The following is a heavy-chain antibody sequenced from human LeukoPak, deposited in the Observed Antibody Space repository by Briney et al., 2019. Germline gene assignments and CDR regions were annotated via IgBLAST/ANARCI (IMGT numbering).Heavy chain of an antibody. V-gene: IGHV3-7*01. CDR2: IKQDGSEK. J-gene: IGHJ3*02. CDR1: GFTFSIYW. Sequence: PGGSLRLSCTASGFTFSIYWMTWVRQAPGKGLEWVANIKQDGSEKYYVDSVKGRFTISRDNAKNSLYLQMNSLRAEDTAVYYCAWTPPYYDSSGDAFDIWGQGTMVTVSS. CDR3: AWTPPYYDSSGDAFDI. D-gene: IGHD3-22*01.